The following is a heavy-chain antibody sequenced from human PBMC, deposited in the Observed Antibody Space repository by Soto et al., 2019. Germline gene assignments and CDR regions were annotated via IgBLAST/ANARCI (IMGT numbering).Heavy chain of an antibody. V-gene: IGHV3-33*08. Sequence: QVQLVESGGGVVQPGGSLRLSCAASGFTFSYYGFHWVRQAPGKGLEWVAVMHTGGNEKYYVDSVKGRFTVSRDDSRNMVYLEMSGLRAEDTAEFFCARDADTTGHFSLSDLWGRGALVAVS. D-gene: IGHD3-9*01. CDR2: MHTGGNEK. CDR1: GFTFSYYG. CDR3: ARDADTTGHFSLSDL. J-gene: IGHJ5*02.